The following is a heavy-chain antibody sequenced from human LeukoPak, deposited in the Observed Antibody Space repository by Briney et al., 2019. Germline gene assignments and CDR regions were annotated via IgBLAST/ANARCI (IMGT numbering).Heavy chain of an antibody. CDR1: GYTFTGYY. V-gene: IGHV1-2*02. Sequence: ASVKVSFKASGYTFTGYYMHWVRQAPGQEFEWMGWLSPNSGDTKFAQKFQGRVTMTRDTSISTAYMELSNLRSGDTAVYYCARATDISSWYLAYWGQGTLVTVSS. D-gene: IGHD6-13*01. J-gene: IGHJ4*02. CDR2: LSPNSGDT. CDR3: ARATDISSWYLAY.